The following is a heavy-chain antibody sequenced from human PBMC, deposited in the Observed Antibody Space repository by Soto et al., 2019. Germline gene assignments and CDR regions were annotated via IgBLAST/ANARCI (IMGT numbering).Heavy chain of an antibody. CDR1: GGSISSGGYS. V-gene: IGHV4-30-2*01. CDR3: ARGMTTVTTFDY. Sequence: QLQLQESGSGLVKPSQTLSLTCAVSGGSISSGGYSCNWIRQPPGQGLEWIGYIYHSGSTYYNPSLKSRVTISVDRSKNQFSLKLSYVTAADTAVYYCARGMTTVTTFDYWGQGTLVTVSS. J-gene: IGHJ4*02. CDR2: IYHSGST. D-gene: IGHD4-17*01.